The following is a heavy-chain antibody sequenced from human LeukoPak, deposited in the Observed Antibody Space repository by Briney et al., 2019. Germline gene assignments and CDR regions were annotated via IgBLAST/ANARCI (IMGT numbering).Heavy chain of an antibody. V-gene: IGHV1-2*02. D-gene: IGHD5/OR15-5a*01. Sequence: ASVKVSCKASGYTFIGYYLHWVRQAPGQGLEWMGWINRTSGGTNYAQKFQDRVTITRDTSINTAYMELSRLTSDDTAVYYCARLVGLSTTASYWGQGTLVIVSS. CDR3: ARLVGLSTTASY. J-gene: IGHJ4*02. CDR1: GYTFIGYY. CDR2: INRTSGGT.